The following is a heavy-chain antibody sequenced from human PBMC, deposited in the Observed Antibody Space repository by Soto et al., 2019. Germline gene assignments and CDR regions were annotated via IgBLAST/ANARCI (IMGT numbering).Heavy chain of an antibody. CDR3: ARDLTGAGYFDH. CDR1: GGSITSDAYY. V-gene: IGHV4-31*03. J-gene: IGHJ4*02. Sequence: QVQLQESGPGLVKPSQTLSLTCTVSGGSITSDAYYWSWIRQLPGKGLECVGYFYYSGNTYYNPSLMGRVTTSVDTPNNQFSLKLSSVTAADTAVYFCARDLTGAGYFDHWGQGTLVTVSS. D-gene: IGHD7-27*01. CDR2: FYYSGNT.